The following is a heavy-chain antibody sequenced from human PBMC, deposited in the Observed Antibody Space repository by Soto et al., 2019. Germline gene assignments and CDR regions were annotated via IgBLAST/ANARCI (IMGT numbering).Heavy chain of an antibody. J-gene: IGHJ4*02. D-gene: IGHD3-22*01. Sequence: ASVKVSCKASGYTFTTYPMHWVRQAPGQRLEWMGWINAGNGDTKYSQKFQGRVTITRDTSANTAYMELSSLRSEDTAVYYCARDWTHYDSSGPGDYWGQGTLVTVSS. CDR3: ARDWTHYDSSGPGDY. CDR1: GYTFTTYP. CDR2: INAGNGDT. V-gene: IGHV1-3*01.